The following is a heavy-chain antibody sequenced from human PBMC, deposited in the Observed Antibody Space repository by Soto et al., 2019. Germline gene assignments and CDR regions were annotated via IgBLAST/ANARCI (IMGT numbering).Heavy chain of an antibody. D-gene: IGHD1-26*01. Sequence: QVQLQESGPGLVKPSQTLSLTCTVSGGSISSGDYYWSWIRQPPGKGLEWIAYIHNNVSTHYNPSLKSRVTISVDTSKNQFSLKLSSVTAADTAVYYCARSRYSGSYFFDYWGQGILVTVSS. CDR1: GGSISSGDYY. CDR2: IHNNVST. J-gene: IGHJ4*02. CDR3: ARSRYSGSYFFDY. V-gene: IGHV4-30-4*01.